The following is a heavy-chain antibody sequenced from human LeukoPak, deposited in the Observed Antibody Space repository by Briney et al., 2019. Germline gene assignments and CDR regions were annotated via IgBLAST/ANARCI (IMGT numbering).Heavy chain of an antibody. CDR3: ARASIAASYYYYGMDV. Sequence: PSQTLSLTCTVSGGSISSGDYYWSWIRQPPGKGLEWIGYIYYSGSTYYNPSLKSRVTISVDTSKNQFSLKLSSVTAADTAVYYCARASIAASYYYYGMDVWGQGTMVTVSS. CDR2: IYYSGST. CDR1: GGSISSGDYY. D-gene: IGHD6-6*01. V-gene: IGHV4-30-4*01. J-gene: IGHJ6*02.